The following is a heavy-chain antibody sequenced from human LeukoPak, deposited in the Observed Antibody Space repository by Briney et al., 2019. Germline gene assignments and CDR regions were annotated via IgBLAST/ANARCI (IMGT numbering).Heavy chain of an antibody. CDR3: ARVYGEGDWFDP. V-gene: IGHV3-48*03. J-gene: IGHJ5*02. Sequence: GGSLRLSCAASGFTFSSYEVNWVRQAPGKGLEWVSYISSSGSTIYYADSVKGRFTISRDNAKNSLYLQMNSLRAEDTAVYYCARVYGEGDWFDPWGQGTLVTVSS. CDR1: GFTFSSYE. CDR2: ISSSGSTI. D-gene: IGHD4-17*01.